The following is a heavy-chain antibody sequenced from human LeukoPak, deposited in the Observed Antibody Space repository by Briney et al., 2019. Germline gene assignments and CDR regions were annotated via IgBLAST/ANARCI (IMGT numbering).Heavy chain of an antibody. Sequence: GESLKISCKGSGYSFASYCIAWVRQMSGKGLEWMGIICPGDSHTRYSPPFQGQVTISADKSISTAYLQWRSLKASDAAIYFCARHRDGGNSNRYFDYWGQGTLVTVSS. D-gene: IGHD4-23*01. J-gene: IGHJ4*02. CDR1: GYSFASYC. CDR3: ARHRDGGNSNRYFDY. V-gene: IGHV5-51*01. CDR2: ICPGDSHT.